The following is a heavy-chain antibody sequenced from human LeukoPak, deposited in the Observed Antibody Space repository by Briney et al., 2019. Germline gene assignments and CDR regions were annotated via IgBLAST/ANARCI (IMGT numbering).Heavy chain of an antibody. CDR3: ASRLGSSSWYDY. CDR2: ISSSSSYM. J-gene: IGHJ4*02. CDR1: GFTFSDYY. Sequence: PGGSLRLSCAATGFTFSDYYMSWIRQAPGKGLEWVSSISSSSSYMFYADSVKGRFTISRDNAKNSLYLQMNSLRAEDTAVYYCASRLGSSSWYDYWGQGTLVTVSS. V-gene: IGHV3-11*06. D-gene: IGHD6-13*01.